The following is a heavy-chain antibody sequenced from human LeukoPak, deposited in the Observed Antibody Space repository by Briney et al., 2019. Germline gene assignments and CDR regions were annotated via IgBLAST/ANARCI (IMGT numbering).Heavy chain of an antibody. CDR3: AKDTGIGLYSYDPSGAFDI. CDR1: GSGFTFDNYA. Sequence: GGSLRLSCVASGSGFTFDNYAMHWVRQAPGKGLEWVSGISWNSGSIGYADSVKGRFTISRDNAKNSLYLQMNSLRAGDTALYYCAKDTGIGLYSYDPSGAFDIWGQGTMVTVSS. CDR2: ISWNSGSI. D-gene: IGHD5-18*01. J-gene: IGHJ3*02. V-gene: IGHV3-9*01.